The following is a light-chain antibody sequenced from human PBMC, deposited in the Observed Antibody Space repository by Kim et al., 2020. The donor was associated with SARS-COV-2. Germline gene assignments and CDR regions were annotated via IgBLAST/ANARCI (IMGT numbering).Light chain of an antibody. J-gene: IGKJ5*01. V-gene: IGKV1-39*01. CDR2: AAS. CDR3: QQSYSTPPIT. Sequence: SVGDRVTITCRASQSISSYLNWYQQKPGKAPKLIIYAASSLQSGVPSRFSGSGSGTDFTLTISSLQPEDFATYYCQQSYSTPPITFGQGTRLEIK. CDR1: QSISSY.